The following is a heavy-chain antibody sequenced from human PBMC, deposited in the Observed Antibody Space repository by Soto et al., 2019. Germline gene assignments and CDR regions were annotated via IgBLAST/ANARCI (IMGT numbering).Heavy chain of an antibody. CDR2: LVVGSGNT. CDR3: AAVPVLRFLKWLPAYFDY. D-gene: IGHD3-3*01. CDR1: GFMFTSSA. V-gene: IGHV1-58*01. Sequence: QMQVVQSGPEVKKPGTSVKVSCKTSGFMFTSSAVPWVRQARGQRLEWIGWLVVGSGNTHYAQHFQERVTLTRDMSTGTAYMELSSLRSEDTAVYYCAAVPVLRFLKWLPAYFDYWGQGTLVTVSS. J-gene: IGHJ4*02.